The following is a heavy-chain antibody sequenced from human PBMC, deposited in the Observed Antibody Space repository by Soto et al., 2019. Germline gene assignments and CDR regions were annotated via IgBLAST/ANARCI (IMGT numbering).Heavy chain of an antibody. V-gene: IGHV1-69*12. D-gene: IGHD2-15*01. Sequence: QVQLVQSGAEVKKPGSSVKVSCKASGGTFSSYAISWVRQAPGQGLEWMGGIIPIFGTANYAQKFQGRVTITADESTSTAYMELSSLRSDDTAVYYCARGCSYYYYYGMDVWGQGTTVTVSS. CDR3: ARGCSYYYYYGMDV. CDR1: GGTFSSYA. CDR2: IIPIFGTA. J-gene: IGHJ6*02.